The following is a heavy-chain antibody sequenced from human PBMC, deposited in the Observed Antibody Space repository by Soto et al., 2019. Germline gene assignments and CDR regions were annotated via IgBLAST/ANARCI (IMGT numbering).Heavy chain of an antibody. CDR2: IYYGGST. CDR1: GGSISSGGYY. D-gene: IGHD3-22*01. Sequence: SETLSLTCFVSGGSISSGGYYWSWIRQHPGKGLEWIGYIYYGGSTYYNPSLKSRATISGDTSKNQFSLKLSSVTAADTAVYYCARGGYYYENSGQNAYDYWGQGILVTISS. CDR3: ARGGYYYENSGQNAYDY. J-gene: IGHJ4*01. V-gene: IGHV4-31*03.